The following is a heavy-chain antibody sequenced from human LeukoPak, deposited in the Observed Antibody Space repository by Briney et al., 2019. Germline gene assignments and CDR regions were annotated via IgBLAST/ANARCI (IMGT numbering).Heavy chain of an antibody. J-gene: IGHJ4*02. V-gene: IGHV1-18*01. CDR1: GYTFLSYG. Sequence: VASVNVSCQASGYTFLSYGISGVRQAPGQGLEWMGWISAYNGNTNYAQKFQGRVTMTTDTSTSTAYMELRNLRSDDTAVYYCARSYRSREFDYWGQGTLVTVSS. CDR3: ARSYRSREFDY. CDR2: ISAYNGNT. D-gene: IGHD3-16*02.